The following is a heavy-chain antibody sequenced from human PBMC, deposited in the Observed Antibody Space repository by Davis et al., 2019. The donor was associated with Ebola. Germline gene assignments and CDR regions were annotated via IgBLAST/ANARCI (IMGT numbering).Heavy chain of an antibody. CDR3: ARGPFVVVPSTMIRNYYMDV. CDR2: IYTHGNT. Sequence: GSLRLSCTVSGDSMSGYSWSWTRQPAGKGLEWIGHIYTHGNTNYNPSLQSRVTISADTSKNQFSLKLTAVTATDTAVYYCARGPFVVVPSTMIRNYYMDVWGTGTTVTVSS. D-gene: IGHD2-2*01. J-gene: IGHJ6*03. V-gene: IGHV4-4*07. CDR1: GDSMSGYS.